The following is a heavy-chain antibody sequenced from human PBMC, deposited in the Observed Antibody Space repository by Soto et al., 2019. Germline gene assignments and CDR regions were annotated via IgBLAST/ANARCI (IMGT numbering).Heavy chain of an antibody. D-gene: IGHD2-15*01. CDR2: ISGSGGNT. Sequence: EVQLLESGGGLVQPGGSLRLSCAASGFTFGSYAMSWVRQAPGKGLEWVSAISGSGGNTYYADSVKGRFTISRDNSNNTMYLQMNSLRVEDTAVYYCAKDRGLGGGSCSNYWGQGILVTVSS. CDR1: GFTFGSYA. J-gene: IGHJ4*02. CDR3: AKDRGLGGGSCSNY. V-gene: IGHV3-23*01.